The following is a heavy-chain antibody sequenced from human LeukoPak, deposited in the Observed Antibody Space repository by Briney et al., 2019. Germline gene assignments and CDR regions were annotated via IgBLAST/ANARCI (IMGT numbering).Heavy chain of an antibody. V-gene: IGHV1-2*02. CDR3: ARVSTTGDYGDHEYYFDY. CDR2: INPNSGGT. J-gene: IGHJ4*02. D-gene: IGHD4-17*01. CDR1: GYTFTGYY. Sequence: ASVKVSCKASGYTFTGYYMYWVRQAPGQGLEWMGWINPNSGGTNYAQKFQGRVTMTRDTSISTAYMELSRLRSDDTAVYYCARVSTTGDYGDHEYYFDYWGQGTLVTVSS.